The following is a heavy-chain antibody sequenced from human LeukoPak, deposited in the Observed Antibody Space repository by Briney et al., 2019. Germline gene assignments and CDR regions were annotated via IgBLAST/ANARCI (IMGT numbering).Heavy chain of an antibody. V-gene: IGHV1-8*01. CDR3: ARAQTYYYDSSGPGSRDSDGMDV. Sequence: GASVKVSCKASGYTFTSYDINWVRQATGQGFEWMGWMNPNSGNTGYAQKFQGRVTMTRNTSISTAYMELSSLRSEDTAVYYCARAQTYYYDSSGPGSRDSDGMDVWGQGTTVTVSS. D-gene: IGHD3-22*01. J-gene: IGHJ6*02. CDR1: GYTFTSYD. CDR2: MNPNSGNT.